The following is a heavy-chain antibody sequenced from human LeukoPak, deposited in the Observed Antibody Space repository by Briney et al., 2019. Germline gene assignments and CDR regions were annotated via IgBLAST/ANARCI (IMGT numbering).Heavy chain of an antibody. V-gene: IGHV3-48*03. D-gene: IGHD2-2*01. CDR1: GFAFSSYE. Sequence: PGGSLRLSCAASGFAFSSYEMNWVRQAPGKGLEWVSYIRSTSNTIYYADSVKGRLTISRDNAKNSLYLQMNSLRADDTAVYYCARVREYLRFDPWGQGTLVTVSS. CDR2: IRSTSNTI. J-gene: IGHJ5*02. CDR3: ARVREYLRFDP.